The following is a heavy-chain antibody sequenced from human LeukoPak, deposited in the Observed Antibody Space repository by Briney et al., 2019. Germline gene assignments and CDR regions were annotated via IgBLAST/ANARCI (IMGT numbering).Heavy chain of an antibody. CDR2: ISGSGGDT. CDR1: GFTFSSYA. J-gene: IGHJ6*02. Sequence: GGSLRLSCAASGFTFSSYAMSWVRQAPGKGLEWVSVISGSGGDTYYADSVKGRFTISRDNSKNTLYLQMNSLRAEDTALYYCAKDRRPYGMDVWGHGTTVTVSS. V-gene: IGHV3-23*01. CDR3: AKDRRPYGMDV.